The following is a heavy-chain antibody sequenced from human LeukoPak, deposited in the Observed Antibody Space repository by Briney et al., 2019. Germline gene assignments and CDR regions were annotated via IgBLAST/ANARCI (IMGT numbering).Heavy chain of an antibody. Sequence: ASVKVSCKAFGYTFTSNYMHWVRQAPGQGPEWMGAISPSGGSTTYAQKFQGRVTLTRDMSTSTDYLELSSLRSEDTAVYYCARDARVATVMVSRYYHMDVWGKGTTVTISS. J-gene: IGHJ6*03. V-gene: IGHV1-46*01. CDR3: ARDARVATVMVSRYYHMDV. D-gene: IGHD5-18*01. CDR2: ISPSGGST. CDR1: GYTFTSNY.